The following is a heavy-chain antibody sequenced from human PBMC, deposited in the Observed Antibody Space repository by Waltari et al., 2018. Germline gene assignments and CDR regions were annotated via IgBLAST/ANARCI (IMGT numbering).Heavy chain of an antibody. CDR2: MNPNSGNT. Sequence: QLQLMQSGADVKKPGASVKVSCKASGYTFTSYDINWVRQATGQGLEWMGWMNPNSGNTGYVQKFQGRVTMTRNTSISTAYMELSSLRSEDTAVYYCARRVNAARKGNWFDPWGQGTLVTVSS. CDR3: ARRVNAARKGNWFDP. CDR1: GYTFTSYD. J-gene: IGHJ5*02. V-gene: IGHV1-8*01. D-gene: IGHD6-6*01.